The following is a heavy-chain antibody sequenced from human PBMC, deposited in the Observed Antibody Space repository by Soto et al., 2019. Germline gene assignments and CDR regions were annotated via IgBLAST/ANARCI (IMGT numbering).Heavy chain of an antibody. D-gene: IGHD3-22*01. CDR2: INPNSGGT. Sequence: ASVKVSCKASGYTFTGYYMHWVRQAPGQGLEWMGWINPNSGGTNYAQKFQGRVTMTRDTSISTAYMELSRLRSDDTAVYYCARVKYYYDSSGYLDYYGMDVWGQGTMVTVSS. CDR1: GYTFTGYY. V-gene: IGHV1-2*02. CDR3: ARVKYYYDSSGYLDYYGMDV. J-gene: IGHJ6*02.